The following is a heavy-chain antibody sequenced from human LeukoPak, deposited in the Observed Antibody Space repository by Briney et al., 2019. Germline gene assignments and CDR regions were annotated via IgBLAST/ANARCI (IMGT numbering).Heavy chain of an antibody. D-gene: IGHD2-8*01. V-gene: IGHV3-20*04. Sequence: SGGSLRLSCAISGFTFDDYAMSWVRQAPGKGLEWVSGINWNGGSTGYADSVKGRFTISRDNAKNSLYLQMHSLRAEDTAVYYCARESLRYAGPGRQWGQGTLVTVSS. CDR3: ARESLRYAGPGRQ. CDR2: INWNGGST. J-gene: IGHJ4*02. CDR1: GFTFDDYA.